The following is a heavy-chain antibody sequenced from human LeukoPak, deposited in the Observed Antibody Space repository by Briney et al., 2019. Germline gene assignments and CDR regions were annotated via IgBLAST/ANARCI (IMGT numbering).Heavy chain of an antibody. J-gene: IGHJ4*02. Sequence: GGSLRLSCVASGFTFTSYAMNWVRQAPGMGLEWVSGISGSDASTHYADSVKGRFTISRDNSKNTVYLQMNSLRAEDTAVYYCARDAGLRGFDYWGQGTLVTVSS. V-gene: IGHV3-23*01. CDR1: GFTFTSYA. CDR2: ISGSDAST. CDR3: ARDAGLRGFDY. D-gene: IGHD3-16*01.